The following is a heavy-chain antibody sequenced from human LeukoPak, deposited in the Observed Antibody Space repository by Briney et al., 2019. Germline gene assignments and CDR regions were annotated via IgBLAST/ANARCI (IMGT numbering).Heavy chain of an antibody. CDR3: ARSRGLAFDY. J-gene: IGHJ4*02. CDR1: GGSISSYY. D-gene: IGHD3/OR15-3a*01. CDR2: ISYDGSNK. V-gene: IGHV3-30*03. Sequence: LSLTCTVSGGSISSYYWSWIWQPPGKGLEWVAVISYDGSNKYYADSVKGRFTISRDNSKNTLYLQMNSLRAEDTAVYYCARSRGLAFDYWGQGTLVTVSS.